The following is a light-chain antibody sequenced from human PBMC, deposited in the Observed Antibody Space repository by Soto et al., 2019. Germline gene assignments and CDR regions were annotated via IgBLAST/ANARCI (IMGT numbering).Light chain of an antibody. J-gene: IGKJ1*01. CDR2: KAS. Sequence: DIQMTQSPSTLSASVGDRVTITCRASQSISSWLAWYPQTPGKAPTPLIYKASSLESGVPSRFSGSGSGTEFTLTISSLQPDDFATYYFQQYNTYSTFGQGTKVDIK. CDR1: QSISSW. CDR3: QQYNTYST. V-gene: IGKV1-5*03.